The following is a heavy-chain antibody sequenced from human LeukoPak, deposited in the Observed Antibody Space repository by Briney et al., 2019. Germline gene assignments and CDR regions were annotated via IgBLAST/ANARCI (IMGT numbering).Heavy chain of an antibody. Sequence: PSETLSLTCAVYGGSFSGYYWSWIRQPPGKGLEWIGEINHSGSTNYNPSLKSRVTISVDTSKNQFSLKLSSVTAADTAVYYCARDTYDSSGYYAHLDYWGQGTLVTVSS. CDR2: INHSGST. D-gene: IGHD3-22*01. CDR3: ARDTYDSSGYYAHLDY. J-gene: IGHJ4*02. CDR1: GGSFSGYY. V-gene: IGHV4-34*01.